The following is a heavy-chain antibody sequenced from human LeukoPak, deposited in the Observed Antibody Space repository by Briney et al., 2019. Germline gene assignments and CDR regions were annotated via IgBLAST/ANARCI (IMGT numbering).Heavy chain of an antibody. D-gene: IGHD3-3*01. CDR1: GGSFSGYY. V-gene: IGHV4-34*01. J-gene: IGHJ6*03. CDR3: TRDDFGIKTDWEDYYYMDV. Sequence: SETLSLTCAVYGGSFSGYYWSWIRQPPGKGLEWIGEINHSGSTDYNPSLKSRVTISIDTSKNQFSLNLRSVSAADTAVYYCTRDDFGIKTDWEDYYYMDVWGKGTTVTVSS. CDR2: INHSGST.